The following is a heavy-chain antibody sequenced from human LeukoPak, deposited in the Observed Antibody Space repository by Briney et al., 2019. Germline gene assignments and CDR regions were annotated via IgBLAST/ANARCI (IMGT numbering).Heavy chain of an antibody. D-gene: IGHD5/OR15-5a*01. V-gene: IGHV3-11*01. J-gene: IGHJ6*02. CDR3: ARDIVSTIPAYGMDV. CDR1: GFNLSDYY. CDR2: MSSSGSNT. Sequence: GGSLRLSCAASGFNLSDYYMSWIRQAPGKGLEWVSYMSSSGSNTYYADSVKGRFTISRDNAKNSLYLQMNSLRAEDTAVYYCARDIVSTIPAYGMDVWGQGTTVTVSS.